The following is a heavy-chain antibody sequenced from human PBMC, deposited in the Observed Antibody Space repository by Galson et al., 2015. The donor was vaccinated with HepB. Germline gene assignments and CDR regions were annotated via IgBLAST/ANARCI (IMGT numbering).Heavy chain of an antibody. V-gene: IGHV1-24*01. D-gene: IGHD6-13*01. J-gene: IGHJ3*02. CDR2: FDPEDGET. CDR1: GYTLTELS. Sequence: SVKVSCKVSGYTLTELSMHWVRQAPGKGLEWMGGFDPEDGETIYAQKFQGRVTMTEDTSTDTAYMELSSLRSEDTAVYYCATTLPGIAAANDAFDIWGQGTMVTVSS. CDR3: ATTLPGIAAANDAFDI.